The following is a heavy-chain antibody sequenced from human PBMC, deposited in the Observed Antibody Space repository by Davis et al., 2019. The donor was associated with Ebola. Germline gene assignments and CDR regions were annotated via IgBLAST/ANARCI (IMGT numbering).Heavy chain of an antibody. D-gene: IGHD1-26*01. CDR1: GFTFSSYA. Sequence: GEFLKISCAASGFTFSSYAMHWVRQAPGKGLEWVAVISYDGSNKYYADSVKGRFTISRDNSKNTLYLQMNSLRAEDTAVYYCARGVSWWELLYYFDYWGQGTLVTVSS. CDR2: ISYDGSNK. V-gene: IGHV3-30-3*01. J-gene: IGHJ4*02. CDR3: ARGVSWWELLYYFDY.